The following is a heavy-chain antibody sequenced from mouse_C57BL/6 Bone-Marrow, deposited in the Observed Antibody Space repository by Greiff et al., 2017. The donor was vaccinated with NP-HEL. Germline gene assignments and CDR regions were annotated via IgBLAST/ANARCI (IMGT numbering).Heavy chain of an antibody. CDR1: GYTFTDYY. CDR2: INPNNGGT. J-gene: IGHJ1*03. Sequence: EVQLQQSGPELVKPGASVKISCKASGYTFTDYYMNWVKQSHGKSLEWIGDINPNNGGTSYNQTFKGKATLTVDKSSSTAYMERRSLTSEDSAVDYCASDYDWYFDVWGTGTTVTGSS. D-gene: IGHD2-4*01. CDR3: ASDYDWYFDV. V-gene: IGHV1-26*01.